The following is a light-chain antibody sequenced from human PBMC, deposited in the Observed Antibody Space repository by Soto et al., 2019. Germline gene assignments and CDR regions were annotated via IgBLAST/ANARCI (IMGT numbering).Light chain of an antibody. V-gene: IGKV3-20*01. Sequence: EIVMTQSPATLSVSPLEIATLSCMASQSVSGSYLAWYQQKPGQAPRLLIYGASSRANGIPDRFSGSGSGTDHTLTISRLEPEDFAVYYCQQYASSPQTFGQGTKVDIK. CDR2: GAS. CDR1: QSVSGSY. J-gene: IGKJ1*01. CDR3: QQYASSPQT.